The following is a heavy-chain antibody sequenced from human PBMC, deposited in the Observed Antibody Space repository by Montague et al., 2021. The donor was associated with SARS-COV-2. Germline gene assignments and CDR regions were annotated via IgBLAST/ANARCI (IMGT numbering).Heavy chain of an antibody. V-gene: IGHV4-59*01. J-gene: IGHJ3*02. CDR2: IYDGGAV. D-gene: IGHD4-23*01. CDR1: GGSITGYY. Sequence: SETRSLTCTVSGGSITGYYWSWLRRSPGKGLEWIAYIYDGGAVNYNPSLGSRVTISTDTSKNQLSLKVNSVTAADTAVYYCARDHPYGGPRGAYDIWGQGTVVTVSS. CDR3: ARDHPYGGPRGAYDI.